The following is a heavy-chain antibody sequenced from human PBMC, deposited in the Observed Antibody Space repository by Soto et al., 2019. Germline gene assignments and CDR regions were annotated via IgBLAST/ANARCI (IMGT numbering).Heavy chain of an antibody. CDR1: GDTFNDYY. V-gene: IGHV1-2*04. Sequence: QVQLVQSGAEVKRPGASVTVSCRSSGDTFNDYYIHWVRQAPGQGLEWMGWINPNGGVTKYAQKFQGWVSMTRDTSIRTVYMQLSRLRSDDTAVYYCARESGGATATLDYYYFYMDVWCTGTTFTVSS. CDR3: ARESGGATATLDYYYFYMDV. D-gene: IGHD1-26*01. CDR2: INPNGGVT. J-gene: IGHJ6*03.